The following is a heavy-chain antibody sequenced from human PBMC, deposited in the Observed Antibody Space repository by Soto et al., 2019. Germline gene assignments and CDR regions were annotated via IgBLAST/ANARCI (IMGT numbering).Heavy chain of an antibody. CDR1: GLTFGTHG. J-gene: IGHJ6*02. CDR3: AMYDSSGYYLPYCYYGMDV. D-gene: IGHD3-22*01. Sequence: PGGPMRLSSGAAGLTFGTHGGNWILKEKEKRLEWVSFFSSSISYIYYADSVKGRFTISRDNAKNSLYLQMNSLRAEDTAVYYCAMYDSSGYYLPYCYYGMDVLGQGTTVTVSS. V-gene: IGHV3-21*01. CDR2: FSSSISYI.